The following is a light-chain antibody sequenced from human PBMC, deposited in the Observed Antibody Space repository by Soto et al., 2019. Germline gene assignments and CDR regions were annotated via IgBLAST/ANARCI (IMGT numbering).Light chain of an antibody. V-gene: IGKV2-30*01. CDR2: KVS. CDR3: MQGTDWPFT. J-gene: IGKJ3*01. Sequence: DVAMTQSPLSLPVTLGQPASISCRSSQSVVYSDGNTYLNWFQQRPGQSPRRLIYKVSNRDSGVPDRFSGSGSGTDFTLKISRVEAEDVGVYYCMQGTDWPFTFGPGTKVDIK. CDR1: QSVVYSDGNTY.